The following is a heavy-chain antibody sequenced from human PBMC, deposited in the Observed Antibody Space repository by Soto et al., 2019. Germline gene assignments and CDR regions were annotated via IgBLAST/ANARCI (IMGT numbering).Heavy chain of an antibody. CDR1: GFTFSSYG. CDR2: IWYDGSNK. D-gene: IGHD2-15*01. Sequence: GGSLRLSCAASGFTFSSYGMHWVRQAPGKGLEWVAVIWYDGSNKYYADSVKGRFTISRDNSKNTLYLQMNSLRAEDTAVYYCARDRGDCSGGSCYTEAFDIWGQGTMVTVSS. J-gene: IGHJ3*02. V-gene: IGHV3-33*01. CDR3: ARDRGDCSGGSCYTEAFDI.